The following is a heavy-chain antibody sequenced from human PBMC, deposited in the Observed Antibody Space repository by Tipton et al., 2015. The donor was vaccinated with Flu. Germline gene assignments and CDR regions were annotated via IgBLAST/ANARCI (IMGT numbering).Heavy chain of an antibody. V-gene: IGHV4-38-2*01. J-gene: IGHJ4*02. CDR3: ARQLSVGATSGFDY. CDR1: GYSISSGYY. Sequence: TLSLICAVSGYSISSGYYWGWIRQPPGKGLEWIGSIYHSGSTYYNPSLKSRVTISVDTSKNQFPLKLSSVTAADTAVYYCARQLSVGATSGFDYWGQGTLVTVSS. CDR2: IYHSGST. D-gene: IGHD1-26*01.